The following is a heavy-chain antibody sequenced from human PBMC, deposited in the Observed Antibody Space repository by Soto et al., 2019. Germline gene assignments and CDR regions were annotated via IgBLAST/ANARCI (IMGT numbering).Heavy chain of an antibody. CDR1: GGSISSSNW. CDR3: ARGVACYGWGSLGGLYYYYGMDV. CDR2: IYHSGST. Sequence: QVQLQESGPGLVKPSGTLSLTCAVSGGSISSSNWWSWVRQPPGKGLEWIGEIYHSGSTNYNPSLESRVTISLDKCTNPLALRLSCVTAGDAAVYYCARGVACYGWGSLGGLYYYYGMDVWGQGTTVTVSS. J-gene: IGHJ6*02. D-gene: IGHD3-10*01. V-gene: IGHV4-4*02.